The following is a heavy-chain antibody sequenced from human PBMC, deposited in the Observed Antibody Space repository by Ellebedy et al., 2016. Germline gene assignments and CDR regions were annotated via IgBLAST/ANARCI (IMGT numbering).Heavy chain of an antibody. J-gene: IGHJ4*02. CDR3: ARGGPSIAARGAYY. CDR2: IYHSGST. D-gene: IGHD6-6*01. V-gene: IGHV4-30-2*01. Sequence: LRLSCAVSGGSISSGGYSWSWIRQPPGKGLEWIGYIYHSGSTYYNTSLKSRVTISVDRSKNQFSLKLSSVTAADTAVYYCARGGPSIAARGAYYWGQGTLVTVSS. CDR1: GGSISSGGYS.